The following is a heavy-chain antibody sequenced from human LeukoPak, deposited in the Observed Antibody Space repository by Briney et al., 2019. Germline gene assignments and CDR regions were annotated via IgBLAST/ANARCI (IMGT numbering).Heavy chain of an antibody. Sequence: GGSLRLSCAASGFTFTNAWMNWVRQAPGEGLVWVSRIKSDGSDTSYADSVKGRFTISRDNAKNTLYLQMNSLRAEDTAVCYCARGFWTGVEYWGQGALVTVSS. CDR2: IKSDGSDT. CDR1: GFTFTNAW. V-gene: IGHV3-74*01. J-gene: IGHJ4*02. D-gene: IGHD3/OR15-3a*01. CDR3: ARGFWTGVEY.